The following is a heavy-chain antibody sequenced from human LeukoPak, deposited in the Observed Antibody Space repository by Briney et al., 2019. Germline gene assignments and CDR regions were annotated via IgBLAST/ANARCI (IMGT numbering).Heavy chain of an antibody. CDR1: GFTFSSYG. CDR3: VKDSTHFRVWDSYDTAGLNY. D-gene: IGHD3-22*01. Sequence: GGSLRLSCAASGFTFSSYGMHWVRQAPGEGLEWVAFIRYDGNNKYYADSVKGRFTVSRDNSKNTLYLQMNSLRAEDTVVYYCVKDSTHFRVWDSYDTAGLNYWGQGTLVTVSS. V-gene: IGHV3-30*02. CDR2: IRYDGNNK. J-gene: IGHJ4*02.